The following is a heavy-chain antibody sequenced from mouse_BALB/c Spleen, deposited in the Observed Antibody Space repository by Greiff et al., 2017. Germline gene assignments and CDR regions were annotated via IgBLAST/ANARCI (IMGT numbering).Heavy chain of an antibody. D-gene: IGHD4-1*02. CDR3: ARLQLGGDWYFDV. Sequence: EVHLVESGPSLVKPSQTLSLTCSVTGDSITSGYWNWIRKFPGNKLEYMGYISYSGSTYYNPSLKSRISITRDTSKNQYYLQLNSVTTEDTATYYCARLQLGGDWYFDVWGAGTTVTVSS. J-gene: IGHJ1*01. CDR1: GDSITSGY. V-gene: IGHV3-8*02. CDR2: ISYSGST.